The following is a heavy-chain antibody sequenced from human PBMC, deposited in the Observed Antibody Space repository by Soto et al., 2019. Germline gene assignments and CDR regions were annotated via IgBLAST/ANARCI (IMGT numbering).Heavy chain of an antibody. D-gene: IGHD6-19*01. CDR3: AKDYDSGWSVDY. V-gene: IGHV3-23*01. CDR1: GFTFSSYV. J-gene: IGHJ4*02. CDR2: ISGDGVTT. Sequence: EVQLLESGGGLVQPGGSLRLSCAASGFTFSSYVLSWVRQVPGKGPEWVSGISGDGVTTYYADSVKGRFSISRDNSKNTLYLQMNSLRDEDTALYYCAKDYDSGWSVDYWGQGTLVTVSS.